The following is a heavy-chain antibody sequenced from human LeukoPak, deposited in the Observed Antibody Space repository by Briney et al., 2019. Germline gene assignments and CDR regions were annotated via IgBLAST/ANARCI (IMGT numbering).Heavy chain of an antibody. CDR2: IRQDGSDK. CDR1: GFTFSTYW. CDR3: ARRIRRDGYHFDY. Sequence: PGGSLRLSCATSGFTFSTYWVGWVRQAPDKGLEWVAHIRQDGSDKYYVDSVRGRFTISRDNAKNSLYLEMNNLRAVDTAVYYCARRIRRDGYHFDYWGQGTLVTVSS. V-gene: IGHV3-7*01. D-gene: IGHD5-12*01. J-gene: IGHJ4*02.